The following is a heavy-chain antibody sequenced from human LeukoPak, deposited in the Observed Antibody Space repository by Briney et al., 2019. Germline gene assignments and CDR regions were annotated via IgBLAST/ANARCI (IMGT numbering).Heavy chain of an antibody. V-gene: IGHV3-9*01. J-gene: IGHJ3*02. D-gene: IGHD3-10*01. Sequence: QPGGSLRLSCAASGFTFDDYAMHWVRQAPGKGLEWVSGISWNSGSIGYADSVKGRFTISRDNSNNMVYLQMNGLRAEDTAVYYCAKDFGFQLWSTRGVFDIWGQGTMVTVSS. CDR2: ISWNSGSI. CDR1: GFTFDDYA. CDR3: AKDFGFQLWSTRGVFDI.